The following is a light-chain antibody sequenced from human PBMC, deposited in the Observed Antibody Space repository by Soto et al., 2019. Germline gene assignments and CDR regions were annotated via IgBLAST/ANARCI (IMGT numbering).Light chain of an antibody. CDR3: QQRNSWPWT. CDR2: DAS. J-gene: IGKJ1*01. Sequence: EIVVTQSPATLSLSPGERATLSCGASQSVSRYLAWYQQNPGQAPRLLMYDASTRATGIPARFSASGSGTDFTLTISRLEHEDFAVYYCQQRNSWPWTFGQGTKVDIK. CDR1: QSVSRY. V-gene: IGKV3-11*01.